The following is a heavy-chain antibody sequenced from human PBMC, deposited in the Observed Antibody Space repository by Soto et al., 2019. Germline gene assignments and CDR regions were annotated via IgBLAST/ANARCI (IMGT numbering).Heavy chain of an antibody. CDR3: AKLGSSSWSPHHYFDY. D-gene: IGHD2-2*01. Sequence: EVQVLESGGGLVQPGGSLRLSCAASGFTFNNYAMGWVRQAPGKGLEWVSAITDSGSDTYYVDSVKGRFTISRDNSKNTVYLQMNSLRAEDTAVYYCAKLGSSSWSPHHYFDYWGQGTLVTVSS. CDR2: ITDSGSDT. CDR1: GFTFNNYA. J-gene: IGHJ4*02. V-gene: IGHV3-23*01.